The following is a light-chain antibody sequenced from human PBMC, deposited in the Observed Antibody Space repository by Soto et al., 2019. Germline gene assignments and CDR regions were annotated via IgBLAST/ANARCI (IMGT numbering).Light chain of an antibody. CDR3: QQYGTSPFT. CDR2: AAS. V-gene: IGKV3-20*01. Sequence: EIVLMQSPGTLSLSPGERATLSCRASQSVSSSYLAWHQQKPGQAPRLLISAASSRATGIPDRFSGSGSGTDFTLTISRLEPEDFAVYYCQQYGTSPFTFGPGTKVDI. CDR1: QSVSSSY. J-gene: IGKJ3*01.